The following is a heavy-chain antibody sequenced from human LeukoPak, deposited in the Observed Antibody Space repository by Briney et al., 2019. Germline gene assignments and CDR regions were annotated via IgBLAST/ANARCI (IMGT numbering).Heavy chain of an antibody. V-gene: IGHV4-59*01. Sequence: PSETLSLTCAVSGVAISSYYWSWIRQSPGKGLEWIGHFYDSGTTQYNPSLKSRVTISVDTSKNQSSLKLNSVTAADTAVYYCARRRAAAGPFDYWGRGTLVTVSS. CDR2: FYDSGTT. CDR3: ARRRAAAGPFDY. J-gene: IGHJ4*02. D-gene: IGHD6-13*01. CDR1: GVAISSYY.